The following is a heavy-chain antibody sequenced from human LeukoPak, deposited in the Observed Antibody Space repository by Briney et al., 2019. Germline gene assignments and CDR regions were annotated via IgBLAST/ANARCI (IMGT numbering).Heavy chain of an antibody. V-gene: IGHV5-51*01. CDR2: IYPGDSDT. J-gene: IGHJ4*02. D-gene: IGHD3-10*01. CDR1: GYTFTNYW. CDR3: TRPNHYYGSGSFDS. Sequence: GESLKISRKGSGYTFTNYWIGWVRQMPGKGLEWMGIIYPGDSDTRYSPSFQGQVTISADKSISTAYLQWSSLKASDTAMYYCTRPNHYYGSGSFDSWAQGTLVTVSS.